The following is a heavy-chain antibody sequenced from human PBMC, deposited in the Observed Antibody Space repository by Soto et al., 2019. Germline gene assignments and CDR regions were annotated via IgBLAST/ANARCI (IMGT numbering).Heavy chain of an antibody. CDR3: TTATMTESPEGS. CDR2: IKSKTDGGTT. Sequence: EVQLVESGGGLVKPGGSLRLSCAASGFTFSKAWMNWVRQAPGKGLEWVGRIKSKTDGGTTDYPAPVKGRFTISRDDSKNTLYLLMNSLKTEDTAVYYCTTATMTESPEGSWGQGTLVTVSS. V-gene: IGHV3-15*01. CDR1: GFTFSKAW. J-gene: IGHJ5*02. D-gene: IGHD4-17*01.